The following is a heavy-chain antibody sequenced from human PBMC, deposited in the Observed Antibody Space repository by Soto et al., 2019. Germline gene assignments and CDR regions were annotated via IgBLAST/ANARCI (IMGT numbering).Heavy chain of an antibody. Sequence: QVQLVQSGAEVKKPGASVKVSCKASGYTFTSYGISWVRQAPGQGLEWMGWISAYNGNTNYAQKLQGRVTMTADTSTSTTHMELRSLRYDDTAVYYCARAGYCSSTSCPTGYYHGMDVWGQGTTVTVSS. J-gene: IGHJ6*02. D-gene: IGHD2-2*01. CDR3: ARAGYCSSTSCPTGYYHGMDV. CDR2: ISAYNGNT. CDR1: GYTFTSYG. V-gene: IGHV1-18*01.